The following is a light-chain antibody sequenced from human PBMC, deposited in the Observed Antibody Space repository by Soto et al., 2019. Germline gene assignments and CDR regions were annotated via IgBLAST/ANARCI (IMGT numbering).Light chain of an antibody. J-gene: IGKJ1*01. CDR3: LQYNNWWT. V-gene: IGKV3-15*01. CDR2: GAS. Sequence: EIVMTQSPATLSVSPGERATLSCRASQSFSSNLAWYQQKPGRSPRLLIYGASTRAIGIPARFSGSGSGTEFTLTISSLQSEDFAVYYCLQYNNWWTFGQGTKVDIK. CDR1: QSFSSN.